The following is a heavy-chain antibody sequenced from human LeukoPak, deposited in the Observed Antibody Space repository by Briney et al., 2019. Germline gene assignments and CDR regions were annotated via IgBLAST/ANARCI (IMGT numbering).Heavy chain of an antibody. V-gene: IGHV3-66*01. D-gene: IGHD6-25*01. CDR3: ARDFSSGSI. CDR1: GFTVSSNY. Sequence: GGSLRLSCVASGFTVSSNYMSWVRQAPGKGLEWVSLIYSSDGAYYADSVKGRFTISRDNAKNSLYLQMNSLRAEDTAVYYCARDFSSGSIWGQGTMVTVSS. CDR2: IYSSDGA. J-gene: IGHJ3*02.